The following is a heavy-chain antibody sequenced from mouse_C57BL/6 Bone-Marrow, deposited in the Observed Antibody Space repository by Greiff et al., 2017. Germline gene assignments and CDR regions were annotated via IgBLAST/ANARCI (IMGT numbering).Heavy chain of an antibody. CDR3: ASHYYGSSAWFAY. V-gene: IGHV1-59*01. J-gene: IGHJ3*01. D-gene: IGHD1-1*01. CDR1: GYTFTSYW. CDR2: IDPSDSYT. Sequence: QVQLQQSGAELVRPGTSVKLSCKASGYTFTSYWMHWVKQRPGQGLEWIGVIDPSDSYTNYNQKFKGKATLTVDTSSSTAYMQLSSLTSEDSAVYYCASHYYGSSAWFAYWGQGTLVTVSA.